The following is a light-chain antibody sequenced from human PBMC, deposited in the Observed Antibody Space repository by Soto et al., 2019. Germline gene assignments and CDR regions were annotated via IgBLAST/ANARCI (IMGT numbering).Light chain of an antibody. V-gene: IGKV1-5*01. J-gene: IGKJ1*01. CDR1: QSISSY. CDR3: QQYKSYWT. CDR2: DVS. Sequence: DIQMTQSPSSLSASVGDRVTITRRASQSISSYLNWYQPKPGKAPKLLIYDVSSSKSGVPSRLSGSGSGTEFTLPISSLQPDDFATYYCQQYKSYWTFGQGTKVDI.